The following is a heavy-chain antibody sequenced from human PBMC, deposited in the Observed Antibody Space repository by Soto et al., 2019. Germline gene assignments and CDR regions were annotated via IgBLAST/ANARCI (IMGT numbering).Heavy chain of an antibody. CDR2: IYYSGST. CDR3: ARGDSSWAFVDY. CDR1: GGSISSGSYY. D-gene: IGHD6-13*01. V-gene: IGHV4-31*03. J-gene: IGHJ4*02. Sequence: SATLSLTCTVSGGSISSGSYYWTWIRQQPGKGLEWIGNIYYSGSTYYNPSLKSRLTISVDTSKNQFSLRLSSVTAADTAVYYCARGDSSWAFVDYWGQGTLVTVSS.